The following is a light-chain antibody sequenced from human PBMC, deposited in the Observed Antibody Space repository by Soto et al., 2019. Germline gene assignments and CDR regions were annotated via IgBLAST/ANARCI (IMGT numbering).Light chain of an antibody. CDR2: VNSDGRH. J-gene: IGLJ2*01. CDR1: SGHSSYV. Sequence: QSVLTQSPSASASLGASVKLTCTLSSGHSSYVIAWHQQQPEKGPRYLMRVNSDGRHIKGDGIPDRFSGSSSGAERYLTISSLQSEDEADYYCQTWGTGTVVFGGGTKLTVL. CDR3: QTWGTGTVV. V-gene: IGLV4-69*01.